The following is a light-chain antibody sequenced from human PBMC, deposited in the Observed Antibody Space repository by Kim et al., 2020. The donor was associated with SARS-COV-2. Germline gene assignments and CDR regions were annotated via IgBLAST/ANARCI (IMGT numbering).Light chain of an antibody. CDR1: QSVSSY. V-gene: IGKV3-11*01. Sequence: SVPPGERATLPCRASQSVSSYLAWYQQKPGQAPRLLIYDASNRATGIPARFSGSGSGTDFTLTISSLEPEGFAVYYCQQRSNWPTFGQGTKVDIK. CDR2: DAS. J-gene: IGKJ1*01. CDR3: QQRSNWPT.